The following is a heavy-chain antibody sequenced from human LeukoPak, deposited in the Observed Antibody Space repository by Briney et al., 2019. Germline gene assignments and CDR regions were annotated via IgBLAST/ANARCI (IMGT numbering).Heavy chain of an antibody. Sequence: GGSLRLSCAASGFTFSSDWMHWVRQAPGKGLVWVSLINSDGSRVRYADSVKGRFTISRDNADNMLYLQMSSLRAEDTAVYYCARGASGVGQWGQGTLITVSS. CDR1: GFTFSSDW. V-gene: IGHV3-74*01. J-gene: IGHJ1*01. CDR3: ARGASGVGQ. CDR2: INSDGSRV. D-gene: IGHD2-8*01.